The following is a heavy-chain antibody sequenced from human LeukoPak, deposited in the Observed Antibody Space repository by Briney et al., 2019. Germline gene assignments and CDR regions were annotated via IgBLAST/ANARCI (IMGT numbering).Heavy chain of an antibody. CDR3: ARHAFASPLDI. CDR2: IYHTGDS. V-gene: IGHV4-59*08. D-gene: IGHD2-21*01. CDR1: DVSIIDYY. J-gene: IGHJ4*02. Sequence: SETLSLTCAVSDVSIIDYYWSWIRQPPGKGLEWIGYIYHTGDSNQNPSLKGRVTVTLDTPKNQVSLKVTSVTAADTAVYYCARHAFASPLDIWGQGTVVTVSS.